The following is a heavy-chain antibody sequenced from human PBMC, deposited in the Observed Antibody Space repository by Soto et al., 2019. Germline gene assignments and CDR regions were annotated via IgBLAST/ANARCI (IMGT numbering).Heavy chain of an antibody. CDR2: IYSGGST. J-gene: IGHJ3*02. CDR1: GFTVSSNY. D-gene: IGHD4-17*01. CDR3: ARSYMTTVTSGAFDI. V-gene: IGHV3-53*01. Sequence: EVQLVESGGGLIQPGGSLRVSCAASGFTVSSNYMSWVRQAPGKGLEWVSVIYSGGSTYYADSVKGRFTISRDNSKNTLYLQMNSLRAEDTAVYYCARSYMTTVTSGAFDIWGQGTMVTVSS.